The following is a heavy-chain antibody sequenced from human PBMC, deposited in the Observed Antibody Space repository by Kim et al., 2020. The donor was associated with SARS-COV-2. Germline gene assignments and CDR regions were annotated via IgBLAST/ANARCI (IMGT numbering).Heavy chain of an antibody. J-gene: IGHJ4*02. CDR3: ARKLPRYTYGYFDY. D-gene: IGHD5-18*01. Sequence: YNPSLKSRVTISVDMSKNQFSLKLTSVTAADTAVYYCARKLPRYTYGYFDYWGQGILVTVSS. V-gene: IGHV4-59*01.